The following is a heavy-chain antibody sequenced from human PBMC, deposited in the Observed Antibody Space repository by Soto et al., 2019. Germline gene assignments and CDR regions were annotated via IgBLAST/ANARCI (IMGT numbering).Heavy chain of an antibody. Sequence: TLSLSCAVSGCSISSGGHYWNCLPPDPGRGLEWIVCIYGSGSTYYNPSLHSRVTISVDTSKTQCSRTLTTVTAEDTAVYYCARERWLPSLFDFWGQGTLVTVSS. CDR1: GCSISSGGHY. J-gene: IGHJ4*02. CDR3: ARERWLPSLFDF. CDR2: IYGSGST. V-gene: IGHV4-31*11. D-gene: IGHD5-12*01.